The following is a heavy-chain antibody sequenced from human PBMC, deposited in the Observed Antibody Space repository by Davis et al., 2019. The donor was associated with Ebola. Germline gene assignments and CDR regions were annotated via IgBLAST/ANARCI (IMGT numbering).Heavy chain of an antibody. V-gene: IGHV3-64D*06. J-gene: IGHJ4*02. Sequence: GGSLRLSCVGSGFTFSSYAMHWVRQAPGRGLESVSRISTNGESPYYAESVRGRFTISRDNSKGTLYLEMRSLRTEDTAVYYCVKDRFTVVVVHGGFDYWGQGTLVTVSS. CDR2: ISTNGESP. CDR1: GFTFSSYA. D-gene: IGHD2-15*01. CDR3: VKDRFTVVVVHGGFDY.